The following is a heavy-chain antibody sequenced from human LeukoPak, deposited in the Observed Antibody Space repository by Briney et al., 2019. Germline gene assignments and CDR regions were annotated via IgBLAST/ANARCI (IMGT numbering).Heavy chain of an antibody. D-gene: IGHD3-3*01. CDR2: ISGSGGST. CDR1: GHTFSSYA. Sequence: GGSLRLSCAASGHTFSSYAMRWPRQAPGKGLEWVSAISGSGGSTYYADSVKGRFTISRDNSKNTLYLQMNSLRAEDTAVYYCAKDASSTANVRFLDWLGQYEFDYWGQGTLVTVSS. J-gene: IGHJ4*02. V-gene: IGHV3-23*01. CDR3: AKDASSTANVRFLDWLGQYEFDY.